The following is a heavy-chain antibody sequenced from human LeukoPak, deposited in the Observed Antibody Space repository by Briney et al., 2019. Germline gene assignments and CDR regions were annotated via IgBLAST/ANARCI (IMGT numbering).Heavy chain of an antibody. J-gene: IGHJ4*02. Sequence: SETLSLTCTVSGASISSSYWSWIRQPPGKGLEWIGNIYYSGSANYNSSLKSRVSISVDTSNNQFSLELTSVTAADTAVYYCARGSGWHYYWGQGTLVTVSS. CDR2: IYYSGSA. CDR1: GASISSSY. V-gene: IGHV4-59*01. D-gene: IGHD6-19*01. CDR3: ARGSGWHYY.